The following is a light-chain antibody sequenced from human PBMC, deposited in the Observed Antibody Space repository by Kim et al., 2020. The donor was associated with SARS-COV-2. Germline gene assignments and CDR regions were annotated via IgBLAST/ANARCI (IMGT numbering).Light chain of an antibody. CDR2: ELS. CDR3: STYAGRVL. Sequence: QSALTQPPSASGSPGQSVAISCTGSSSDFGAENYVSWYQHHPGKAPKLMIFELSKRPSGVPDRFSGAKSGNTASLTVAGLRADDEADYYCSTYAGRVLFGGGTQLTVL. J-gene: IGLJ3*02. CDR1: SSDFGAENY. V-gene: IGLV2-8*01.